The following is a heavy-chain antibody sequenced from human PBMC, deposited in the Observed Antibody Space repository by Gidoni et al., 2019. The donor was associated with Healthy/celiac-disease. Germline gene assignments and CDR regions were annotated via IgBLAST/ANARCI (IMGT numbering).Heavy chain of an antibody. Sequence: QALPQQLGAGLSNPSETLSPTCAVYGGSFNVSYWSWIRQPPGKGLEWIGEINHSGSTNYNPALKNRVTISVDTSKNQFSLKLSSVTDADTAVYYCARTKYAAAGPFDYWGQGTLVTVS. CDR1: GGSFNVSY. CDR2: INHSGST. J-gene: IGHJ4*02. D-gene: IGHD6-13*01. CDR3: ARTKYAAAGPFDY. V-gene: IGHV4-34*01.